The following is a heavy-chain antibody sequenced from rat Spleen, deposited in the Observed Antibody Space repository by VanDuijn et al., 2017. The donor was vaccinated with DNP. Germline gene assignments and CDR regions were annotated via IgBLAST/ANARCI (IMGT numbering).Heavy chain of an antibody. CDR2: ISSGGTT. V-gene: IGHV2S12*01. J-gene: IGHJ4*01. Sequence: QVQLKESGPGLVQPSQTLSLTCTVSGFSLTTYGVSWVRQPPGQGLEWIAGISSGGTTYYNSTLKSRLTISRDTSKNQVFLKMNSLQTEDTAIYFCTRDRYYSGYAMDAWGQGTSVTVSS. CDR3: TRDRYYSGYAMDA. D-gene: IGHD1-1*01. CDR1: GFSLTTYG.